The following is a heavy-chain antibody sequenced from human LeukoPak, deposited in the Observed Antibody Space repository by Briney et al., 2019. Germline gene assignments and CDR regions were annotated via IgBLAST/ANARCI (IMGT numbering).Heavy chain of an antibody. V-gene: IGHV3-64D*06. Sequence: GGSLRLSCSASGFTFSSYAMHWVRQAPGKGLEYVSAISSNGGSTYYADSVKGRFTISRDNSENTLYLQMSSLRAEDTAVYYCVIHGSGSYVDYYYGMDVWGKGTTVTVSS. D-gene: IGHD3-10*01. CDR1: GFTFSSYA. CDR3: VIHGSGSYVDYYYGMDV. CDR2: ISSNGGST. J-gene: IGHJ6*04.